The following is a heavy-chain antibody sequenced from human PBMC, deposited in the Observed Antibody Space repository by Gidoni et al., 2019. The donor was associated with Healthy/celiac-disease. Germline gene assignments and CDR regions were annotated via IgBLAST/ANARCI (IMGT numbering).Heavy chain of an antibody. Sequence: QVQLVQSGAEVKKPGSSVKVSCKASGGTFSSYAISWVRQAPGQGLEWMGGIIPIFGTANYAQKFQGRVTITADESTSTAYMELSSLRSEDTAVYYCARDHWGYCSGGSCYSSYYYGMDVWGQGTTVTVSS. V-gene: IGHV1-69*01. CDR3: ARDHWGYCSGGSCYSSYYYGMDV. CDR2: IIPIFGTA. CDR1: GGTFSSYA. J-gene: IGHJ6*02. D-gene: IGHD2-15*01.